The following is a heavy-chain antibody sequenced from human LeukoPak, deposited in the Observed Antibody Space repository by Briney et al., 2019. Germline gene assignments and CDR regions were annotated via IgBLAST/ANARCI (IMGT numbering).Heavy chain of an antibody. CDR2: ISYDGSNK. D-gene: IGHD2-21*01. V-gene: IGHV3-30-3*01. Sequence: GGSLRLSCAASGFTFSSYAMHWVRQAPGKGLEWVAVISYDGSNKYYADSVKGRFTISRDNSKNTLYLQMNSLRAEDTAVYYCVRHTPIDYWGQGTLVTVSS. CDR3: VRHTPIDY. CDR1: GFTFSSYA. J-gene: IGHJ4*02.